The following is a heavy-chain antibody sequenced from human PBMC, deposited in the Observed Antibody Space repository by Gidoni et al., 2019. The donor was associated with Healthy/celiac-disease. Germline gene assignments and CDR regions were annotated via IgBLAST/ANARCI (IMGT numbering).Heavy chain of an antibody. D-gene: IGHD5-18*01. CDR3: ARLGGYSYGPRGYYYGMDV. Sequence: EVQLVQSGAEDKKPGESLKISCKGSGYSFTSYWIGWVRRKPGKGLEWMGIIYPGDSDTRYSPSFQGQVTISADKSISTAYLQWSSLKASDTAMYYCARLGGYSYGPRGYYYGMDVWGQGTTVTVSS. CDR1: GYSFTSYW. CDR2: IYPGDSDT. V-gene: IGHV5-51*01. J-gene: IGHJ6*02.